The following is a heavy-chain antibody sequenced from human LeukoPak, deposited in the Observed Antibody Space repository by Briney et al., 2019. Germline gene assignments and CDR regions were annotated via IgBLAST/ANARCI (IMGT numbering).Heavy chain of an antibody. V-gene: IGHV3-74*03. J-gene: IGHJ3*02. D-gene: IGHD1-14*01. Sequence: PGGSLRLSCAASGLTLTSFWMQWVRQAPGQGLVWVSRIYSDGTITTYADCVKRRFTISRDTAKNTLSLQMNSLRAEETAVYYCTRDWRNMGFDIWGQGTMVTVSS. CDR1: GLTLTSFW. CDR3: TRDWRNMGFDI. CDR2: IYSDGTIT.